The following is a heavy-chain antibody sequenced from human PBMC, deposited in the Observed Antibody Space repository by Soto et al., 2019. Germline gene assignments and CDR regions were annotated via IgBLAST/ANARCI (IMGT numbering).Heavy chain of an antibody. CDR1: GFSLGDFGEG. CDR2: IYWNDDE. J-gene: IGHJ5*02. CDR3: VHVRGCCCSRGT. V-gene: IGHV2-5*01. Sequence: QITLEESGPTLVKPTQTLTLTCSFSGFSLGDFGEGVGWVRQPPGEALEWLALIYWNDDERYNPSLESRLTISNDSSTNQVVLTMSTMVCVATATCHFVHVRGCCCSRGTWGRGTLVTVSS. D-gene: IGHD3-16*01.